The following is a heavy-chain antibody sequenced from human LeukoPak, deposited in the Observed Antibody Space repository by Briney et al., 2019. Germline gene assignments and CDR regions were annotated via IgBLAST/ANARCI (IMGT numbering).Heavy chain of an antibody. CDR3: ARGAGYYDSSGLSDY. J-gene: IGHJ4*02. D-gene: IGHD3-22*01. V-gene: IGHV4-59*11. CDR1: GASIRSHY. Sequence: SETLSLTCTVSGASIRSHYWSWIRQPPGKGLEWIGYIYYSGSTNYNPSLKSRVTISVDTSKNQFSLKLSSVTAADTAVYYCARGAGYYDSSGLSDYWGQGTLVTVSS. CDR2: IYYSGST.